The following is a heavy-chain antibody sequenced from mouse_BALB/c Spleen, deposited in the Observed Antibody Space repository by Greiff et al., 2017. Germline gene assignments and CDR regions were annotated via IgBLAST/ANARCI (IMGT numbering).Heavy chain of an antibody. CDR2: ISYSGST. Sequence: EVQLVESGPGLVKPSQSLSLTCTVTGYSITSDYAWNWIRQFPGNKLEWMGYISYSGSTSYNPSLKSRISITRDTSKNQFFLQLNSVTTEDTATYYCARRGGYDEVDYAMDYWGQGTSVTVSS. V-gene: IGHV3-2*02. CDR1: GYSITSDYA. D-gene: IGHD2-2*01. J-gene: IGHJ4*01. CDR3: ARRGGYDEVDYAMDY.